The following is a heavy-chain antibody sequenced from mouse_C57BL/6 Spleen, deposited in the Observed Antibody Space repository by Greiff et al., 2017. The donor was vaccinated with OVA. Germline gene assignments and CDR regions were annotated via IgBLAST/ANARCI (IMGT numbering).Heavy chain of an antibody. J-gene: IGHJ2*01. D-gene: IGHD3-3*01. CDR3: ADGDGFDY. V-gene: IGHV1-4*01. CDR1: GYTFTSYT. CDR2: INPSSGYT. Sequence: QVHVKQSGAELARPGASVKMSCKASGYTFTSYTMHWVKQRPGQGLEWIGYINPSSGYTKYNQKFKDKATLTADKSSSTAYMQLSSLTSEDSAVYYCADGDGFDYWGQGTTLTVSS.